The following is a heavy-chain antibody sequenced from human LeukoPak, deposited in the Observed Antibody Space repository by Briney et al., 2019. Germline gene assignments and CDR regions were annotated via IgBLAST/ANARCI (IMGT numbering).Heavy chain of an antibody. CDR2: IYASGTS. D-gene: IGHD3-3*01. CDR1: GGSISSSSSY. J-gene: IGHJ4*02. Sequence: SETLSLTCTVSGGSISSSSSYWSWIRQPAGKGLEWIGRIYASGTSNYNPSLKSRVTISVDTSKNQFSLKLTSVTAADTAVYYCARAGGFLEWSYYFDYWGQGTLVTVSS. CDR3: ARAGGFLEWSYYFDY. V-gene: IGHV4-61*02.